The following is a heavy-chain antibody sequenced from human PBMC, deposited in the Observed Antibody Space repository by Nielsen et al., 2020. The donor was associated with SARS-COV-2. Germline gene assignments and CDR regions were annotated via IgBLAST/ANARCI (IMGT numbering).Heavy chain of an antibody. CDR1: GFAFDEYA. CDR2: ISWNSGSI. V-gene: IGHV3-9*01. D-gene: IGHD6-13*01. Sequence: GGSLTLSCVASGFAFDEYAMHWVRHVPGQGLEWVSGISWNSGSIDYADSVKGRFTISRDNAENTLYLQVNSLRREDTAVYHCAKGPPGSSWLGGGYYFDSWGQGTLVTVSS. CDR3: AKGPPGSSWLGGGYYFDS. J-gene: IGHJ4*02.